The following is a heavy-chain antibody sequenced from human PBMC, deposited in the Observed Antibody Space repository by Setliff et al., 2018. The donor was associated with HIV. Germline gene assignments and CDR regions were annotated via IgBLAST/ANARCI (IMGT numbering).Heavy chain of an antibody. Sequence: SVKVSCKASGDNFNNVAFNWVRQAPGQGLEWMGGILPIFGATDYAQKFQGRLTLTAVQSENSVYMELSSLRSDDTAVYYCERDFEGMSTIDGFEDWGQGTLVTVSS. CDR3: ERDFEGMSTIDGFED. D-gene: IGHD1-1*01. V-gene: IGHV1-69*13. J-gene: IGHJ5*01. CDR1: GDNFNNVA. CDR2: ILPIFGAT.